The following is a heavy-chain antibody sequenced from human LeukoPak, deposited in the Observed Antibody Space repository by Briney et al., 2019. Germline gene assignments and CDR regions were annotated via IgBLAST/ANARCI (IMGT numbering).Heavy chain of an antibody. CDR1: GYTFTSYY. CDR3: AKGPNQWELLTLFDY. Sequence: ASVKVSCKASGYTFTSYYMHWVRQAPGQGLEWMGIINPSGGSTSYAQKFQGRVTMTRDTSTSTVYMELSSLRSEDTAVYYCAKGPNQWELLTLFDYWGQGTLVTVSS. D-gene: IGHD1-26*01. CDR2: INPSGGST. V-gene: IGHV1-46*01. J-gene: IGHJ4*02.